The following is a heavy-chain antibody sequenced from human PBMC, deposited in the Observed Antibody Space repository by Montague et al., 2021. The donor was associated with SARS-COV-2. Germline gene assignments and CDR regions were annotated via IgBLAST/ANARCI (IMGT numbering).Heavy chain of an antibody. CDR3: ARHADWMVWTGELMELEX. V-gene: IGHV4-39*01. Sequence: SETLSLTCTVSGGSISSRNSYWGWVRQPPGKGLEWIGTISYSGKTYYNPSLKSRVTLSVDTSKNHFSLKLASVTATDTALYYCARHADWMVWTGELMELEXWGQGTLVTVSS. CDR2: ISYSGKT. CDR1: GGSISSRNSY. D-gene: IGHD3-16*01. J-gene: IGHJ4*02.